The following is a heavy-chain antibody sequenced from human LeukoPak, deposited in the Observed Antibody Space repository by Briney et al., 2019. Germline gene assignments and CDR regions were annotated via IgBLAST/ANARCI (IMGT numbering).Heavy chain of an antibody. D-gene: IGHD3-10*01. CDR2: IRHDGSNV. Sequence: GGSLRLSCEASGFYIRNYYMSWVRQAPGKGLEWVGDIRHDGSNVYNVDLVRGRFTISRDNAKNSLFLQMNSLKDEDTAVYYCARDGSGSDFSLDHWGQGTLVTVSS. V-gene: IGHV3-7*04. J-gene: IGHJ4*02. CDR1: GFYIRNYY. CDR3: ARDGSGSDFSLDH.